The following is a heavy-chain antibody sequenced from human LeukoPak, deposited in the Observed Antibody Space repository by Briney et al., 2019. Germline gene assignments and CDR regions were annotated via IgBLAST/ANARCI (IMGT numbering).Heavy chain of an antibody. J-gene: IGHJ4*02. CDR1: GLTFGDYA. CDR3: SRGDYFYDRSGYFHFDY. CDR2: IRSKAYGGTT. V-gene: IGHV3-49*04. D-gene: IGHD3-22*01. Sequence: PGGSLRLSCTASGLTFGDYAMSWVRQAPGKGLEGEGFIRSKAYGGTTEYAASVRGRFTISRDDSKSVAYLQMNSLKTEDTAVYYCSRGDYFYDRSGYFHFDYWGQGTLVTVSS.